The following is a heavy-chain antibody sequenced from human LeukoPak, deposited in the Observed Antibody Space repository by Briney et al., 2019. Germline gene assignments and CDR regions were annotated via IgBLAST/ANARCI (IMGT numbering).Heavy chain of an antibody. J-gene: IGHJ3*02. CDR2: ISAYNGNT. V-gene: IGHV1-18*01. CDR3: ARDAFDI. Sequence: ASVKVSCKTSGYTFTSYGISWVRQAPGQGLEWMGWISAYNGNTRYAQKVQGRLTVTKDTSTTTDYMELRGLRSDDTAVYYCARDAFDIWGQGTMVTVSS. CDR1: GYTFTSYG.